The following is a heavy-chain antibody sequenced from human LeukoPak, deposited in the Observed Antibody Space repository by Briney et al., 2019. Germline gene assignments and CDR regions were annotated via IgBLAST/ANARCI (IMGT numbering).Heavy chain of an antibody. J-gene: IGHJ3*01. D-gene: IGHD2-21*02. CDR2: IYYSGST. V-gene: IGHV4-59*01. CDR1: GGSISSYY. Sequence: SETLSLTCTVSGGSISSYYWSWIRQPPGKGLEWIGYIYYSGSTNYNPSLKSRVTISVDTSKNQFSLKLSSVTAADTAVYYCARDPTNCGGDWYAPWGQGTMVTASS. CDR3: ARDPTNCGGDWYAP.